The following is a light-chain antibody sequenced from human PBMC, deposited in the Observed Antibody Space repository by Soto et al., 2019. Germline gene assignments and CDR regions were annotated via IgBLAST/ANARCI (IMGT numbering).Light chain of an antibody. CDR2: AAS. J-gene: IGKJ5*01. V-gene: IGKV1-39*01. Sequence: DIQMTQSPSSLSASVGDRVTITCRASQTITSDLNWYQQRPGKAPKLLIYAASSLQSGVPSRFSGSGSGTDFTLTITRLEPEDSAMYYCQQYGSSGGITFGHGTRLEIK. CDR1: QTITSD. CDR3: QQYGSSGGIT.